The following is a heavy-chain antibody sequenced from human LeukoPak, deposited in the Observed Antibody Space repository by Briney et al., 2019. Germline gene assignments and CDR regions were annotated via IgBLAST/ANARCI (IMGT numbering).Heavy chain of an antibody. CDR3: ARDNYSSSWRQYYYYGMDV. D-gene: IGHD6-13*01. CDR2: ISAYNGNT. V-gene: IGHV1-18*01. Sequence: ASVKVSCKASGYTFTSYGISWVRQAPGQGLEWMGWISAYNGNTNYAQKLQGRVTMTTDTSTSTAYMELRSLGSDDTAVYYCARDNYSSSWRQYYYYGMDVWGQGTTVTVSS. CDR1: GYTFTSYG. J-gene: IGHJ6*02.